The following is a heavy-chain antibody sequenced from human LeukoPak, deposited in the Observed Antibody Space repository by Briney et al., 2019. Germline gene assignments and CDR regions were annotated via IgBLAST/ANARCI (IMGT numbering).Heavy chain of an antibody. V-gene: IGHV7-4-1*02. CDR3: AREGPYYYYGMDV. Sequence: ASVRVSCKASGYPFIAHFLNWVRQAPGQGLEWMGWINTNTGNPTYAQGFTGRFVFSLDTSVSTAYLQISSLKAEDTAVYYCAREGPYYYYGMDVWGQGTTVTVSS. CDR2: INTNTGNP. CDR1: GYPFIAHF. J-gene: IGHJ6*02.